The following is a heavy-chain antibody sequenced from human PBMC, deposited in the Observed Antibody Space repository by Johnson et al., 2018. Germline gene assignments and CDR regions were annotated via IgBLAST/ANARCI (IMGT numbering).Heavy chain of an antibody. CDR1: GFTFSTYT. D-gene: IGHD3-22*01. CDR3: YRGYPSNYDDYYRDV. CDR2: ITSTYGTT. J-gene: IGHJ6*03. Sequence: VQLVQSGGGLVQPGGSLRLSCAASGFTFSTYTMTWVRQAPGKGLEWVSTITSTYGTTYYADSVRGRFTLSRDNSKNTLYLQMNTLRGEDTALYYCYRGYPSNYDDYYRDVWGKGTPVTVSS. V-gene: IGHV3-23*04.